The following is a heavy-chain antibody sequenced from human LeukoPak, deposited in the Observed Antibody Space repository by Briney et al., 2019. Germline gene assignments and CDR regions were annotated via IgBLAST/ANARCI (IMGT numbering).Heavy chain of an antibody. CDR1: GGSFSGYY. CDR3: ARAGGLGNWFDP. J-gene: IGHJ5*02. CDR2: INHSGST. D-gene: IGHD3-16*01. Sequence: PSETLSLTCAVYGGSFSGYYWSWIRQPPGKGLEWIGEINHSGSTNYNPSLKSRVTISVDTSKNQFSLKLRSVTAADTAVYYCARAGGLGNWFDPWGQGTLVTVSS. V-gene: IGHV4-34*01.